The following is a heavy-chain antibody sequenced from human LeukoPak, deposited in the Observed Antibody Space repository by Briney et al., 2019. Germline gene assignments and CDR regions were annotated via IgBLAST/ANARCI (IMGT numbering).Heavy chain of an antibody. Sequence: PSETLSLTCAVSGDSISSDYSWSWIRQATGKEPEWIGYIYYSGSTSYNPSLKSRVSISRDTSKNQFSLKLSSVTAADTAVYYCARFYYDSSDYSDAFDVWGQGTMVTVS. CDR1: GDSISSDYS. D-gene: IGHD3-22*01. J-gene: IGHJ3*01. CDR3: ARFYYDSSDYSDAFDV. V-gene: IGHV4-30-4*07. CDR2: IYYSGST.